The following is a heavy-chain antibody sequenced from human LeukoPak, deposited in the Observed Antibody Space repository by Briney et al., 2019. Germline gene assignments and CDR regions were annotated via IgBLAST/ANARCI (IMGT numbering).Heavy chain of an antibody. Sequence: GGSLRLSCVASGFTFSDYTMNWVRQAPGKGLEWVSSISGRGGSTYYADSVKGRFTISKEYLQMNSLRAEDTAVYYCAKDLVVAGINAFDIWGQGTLVTVSS. CDR3: AKDLVVAGINAFDI. V-gene: IGHV3-23*01. D-gene: IGHD6-19*01. CDR2: ISGRGGST. CDR1: GFTFSDYT. J-gene: IGHJ3*02.